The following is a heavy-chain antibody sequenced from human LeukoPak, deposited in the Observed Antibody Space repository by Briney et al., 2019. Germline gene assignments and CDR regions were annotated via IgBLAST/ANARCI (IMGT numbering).Heavy chain of an antibody. CDR3: ASSLYYYDSRNYPYFDY. D-gene: IGHD3-22*01. V-gene: IGHV4-61*02. CDR2: IYTSGST. J-gene: IGHJ4*02. Sequence: SETLSLTCTVSGGSISSGSYYWSWIRQPAGKGLEWIGRIYTSGSTNYNPSLKSRVTISVDTSKNQFSLKLSSVTAADTAVYYCASSLYYYDSRNYPYFDYWGQGTLVTVSS. CDR1: GGSISSGSYY.